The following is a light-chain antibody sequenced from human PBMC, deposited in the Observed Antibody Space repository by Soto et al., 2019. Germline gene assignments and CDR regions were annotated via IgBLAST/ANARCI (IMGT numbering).Light chain of an antibody. CDR2: DAS. J-gene: IGKJ1*01. CDR3: QQYNNWPPWT. CDR1: QRFSRN. Sequence: EIVMTQSPATLSVSPGERATLSCRASQRFSRNLAWYQQKPGQAPRLLIYDASTRATGIPDRFSGSGSETEFTLTISSLQSEDYAIYYCQQYNNWPPWTFGQGTKVDIK. V-gene: IGKV3-15*01.